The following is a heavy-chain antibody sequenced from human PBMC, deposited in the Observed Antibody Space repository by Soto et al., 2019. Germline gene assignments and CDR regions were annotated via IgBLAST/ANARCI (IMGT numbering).Heavy chain of an antibody. CDR1: GFTFSDYY. CDR3: ASQPFPGLPYYYYYMDV. J-gene: IGHJ6*03. V-gene: IGHV3-11*01. D-gene: IGHD2-15*01. Sequence: GGSLRLSCAASGFTFSDYYMSWIRQAPGKGLEWVSYISSSGSTIYYADSVKGRFTISRDNAKNSLYLQMNSLRAEDTAVYYCASQPFPGLPYYYYYMDVWGKGTTVTVSS. CDR2: ISSSGSTI.